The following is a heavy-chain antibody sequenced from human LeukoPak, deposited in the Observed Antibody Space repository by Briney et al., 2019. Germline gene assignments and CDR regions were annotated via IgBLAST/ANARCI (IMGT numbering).Heavy chain of an antibody. CDR3: ARMSTSSWFVCDY. D-gene: IGHD6-13*01. CDR2: IKQDGTEK. J-gene: IGHJ4*02. V-gene: IGHV3-7*01. Sequence: GGSLRLSCTASGFTFGDYAMSWVRQAPGKGLEWVANIKQDGTEKYFVDSVRGRFTISRDNAKNSLYLQMNSLRAEDTAVYYCARMSTSSWFVCDYWGPGTLVTVSS. CDR1: GFTFGDYA.